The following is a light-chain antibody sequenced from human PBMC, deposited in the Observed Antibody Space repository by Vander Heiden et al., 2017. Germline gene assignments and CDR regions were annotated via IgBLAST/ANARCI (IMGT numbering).Light chain of an antibody. J-gene: IGKJ4*01. CDR2: GAS. V-gene: IGKV3-20*01. Sequence: EIVLTQSPGTLSLSPGERATLSCRASQSVSSSYLAWYQQKPGQAPRLLIYGASSRATAIPDRFSGSGSGTDFTLTIIRLEPEDFAVYYCQQYGSRALTFGGGTKVEIK. CDR3: QQYGSRALT. CDR1: QSVSSSY.